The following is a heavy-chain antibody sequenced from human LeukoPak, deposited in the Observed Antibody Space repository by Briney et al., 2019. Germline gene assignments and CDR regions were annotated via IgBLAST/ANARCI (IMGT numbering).Heavy chain of an antibody. J-gene: IGHJ6*03. D-gene: IGHD6-13*01. CDR1: GGSFSGYY. CDR3: ARGYSRSYYYYYYYMDV. Sequence: SETLSLTCAVHGGSFSGYYWSWLRQPPGKGLEWIGEINHSGSTNYNPSLKSRVTISVDTSKNQFSLKLSSVTAADTAVYYCARGYSRSYYYYYYYMDVWGKGTTVTVSS. CDR2: INHSGST. V-gene: IGHV4-34*01.